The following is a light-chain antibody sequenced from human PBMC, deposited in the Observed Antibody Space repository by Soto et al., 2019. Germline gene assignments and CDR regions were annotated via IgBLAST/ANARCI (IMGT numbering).Light chain of an antibody. CDR1: QNDIGVYDF. CDR3: SSYTSISTLYV. J-gene: IGLJ1*01. Sequence: QSALTQPPSASGSPGQSVTISCTGTQNDIGVYDFVSWYQHHPGKAPRLTIYEVVQRPSGVSNRFSGYKSGNTASLPISGLQAEDEADYYCSSYTSISTLYVFGTGTKLTVL. V-gene: IGLV2-14*01. CDR2: EVV.